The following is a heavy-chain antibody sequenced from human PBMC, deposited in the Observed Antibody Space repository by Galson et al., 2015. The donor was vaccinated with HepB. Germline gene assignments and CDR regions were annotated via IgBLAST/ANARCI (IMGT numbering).Heavy chain of an antibody. Sequence: SVKVSCKASGYKFNNYGFTWVRHMPGQGFEWMGWINTYNDKTNYGQKFQGRVLMTTDTSTNTAYMELRNLRYDDTAIYYCARGWLLQNWFDPWGQGTLVTVSS. V-gene: IGHV1-18*01. CDR3: ARGWLLQNWFDP. D-gene: IGHD2-15*01. J-gene: IGHJ5*02. CDR2: INTYNDKT. CDR1: GYKFNNYG.